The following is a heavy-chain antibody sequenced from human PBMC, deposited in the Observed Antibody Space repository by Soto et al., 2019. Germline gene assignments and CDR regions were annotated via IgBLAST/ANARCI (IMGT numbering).Heavy chain of an antibody. Sequence: TLSLTCAVSGGSISGSYYYWGWLRQSPGRGPEWIGSVFYTGFTSYNPSLESRVSVSVDTSKNQFSLKVSAVTAADTAVYYCARDLAPWIAAAGTEGWFDPWGQGTLVTVSS. CDR1: GGSISGSYYY. CDR2: VFYTGFT. D-gene: IGHD6-13*01. J-gene: IGHJ5*02. V-gene: IGHV4-39*02. CDR3: ARDLAPWIAAAGTEGWFDP.